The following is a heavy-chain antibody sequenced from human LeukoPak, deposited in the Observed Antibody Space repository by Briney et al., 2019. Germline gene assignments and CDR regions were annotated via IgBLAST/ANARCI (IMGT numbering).Heavy chain of an antibody. CDR2: IRWNSGSI. Sequence: GGSLRLSCAASGFTFDDYAMHWVRQAAGKGLERVSGIRWNSGSIGYADSVKGRFTISRDNAKNSLYLKMNSLRAEDTALYYCAKDIWSSSRNYYGMDVWGQGTTVTVSS. J-gene: IGHJ6*02. CDR3: AKDIWSSSRNYYGMDV. D-gene: IGHD6-19*01. V-gene: IGHV3-9*01. CDR1: GFTFDDYA.